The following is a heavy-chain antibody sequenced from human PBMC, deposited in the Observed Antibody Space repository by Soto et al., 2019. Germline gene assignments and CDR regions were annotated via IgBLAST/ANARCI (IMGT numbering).Heavy chain of an antibody. J-gene: IGHJ6*02. Sequence: QVQLVESGGGVVQPGRSLRLSCAASGFTLSNYGMHWVRQAPGKGLEWVAVISYDGSNRYYTDSVKGRFTISRDNSKNTLSLQMNSLRAEDTAVYYCAKESRGDGFRSGYYNYYGMDVWGQGTTVAVSS. D-gene: IGHD4-17*01. CDR1: GFTLSNYG. CDR3: AKESRGDGFRSGYYNYYGMDV. CDR2: ISYDGSNR. V-gene: IGHV3-30*18.